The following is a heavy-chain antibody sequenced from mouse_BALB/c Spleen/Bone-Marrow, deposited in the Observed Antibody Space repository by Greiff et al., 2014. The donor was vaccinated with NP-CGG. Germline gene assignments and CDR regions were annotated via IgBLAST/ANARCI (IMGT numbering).Heavy chain of an antibody. Sequence: EVMLVESGGGLVQPGGSRKLSCAASGFTLSGFGMHWVRQAPEKGLEWVAYISGGSSIIYYADTVKGRFTISRDNPKNTLFLQMASLRSEDTAIYYCARKEYFGYAAMDYWGQGTSVTVSS. CDR1: GFTLSGFG. V-gene: IGHV5-17*02. J-gene: IGHJ4*01. CDR3: ARKEYFGYAAMDY. CDR2: ISGGSSII. D-gene: IGHD1-2*01.